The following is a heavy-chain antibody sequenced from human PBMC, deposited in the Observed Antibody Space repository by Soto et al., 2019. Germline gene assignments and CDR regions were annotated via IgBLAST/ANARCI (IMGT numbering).Heavy chain of an antibody. CDR3: ARAQIGFLDWLPDNYYYGMDV. D-gene: IGHD3-3*02. V-gene: IGHV1-18*04. Sequence: QFQLVQSGAEVKMPGASVKVSCKTSGYTFSSRGISWARQAPGQGLEWMGWISAYNGNTNYARKFQGRVTMTRDTSIKTVYMELSSLRSDDTAVYYCARAQIGFLDWLPDNYYYGMDVWGQGTTVTVSS. CDR1: GYTFSSRG. J-gene: IGHJ6*02. CDR2: ISAYNGNT.